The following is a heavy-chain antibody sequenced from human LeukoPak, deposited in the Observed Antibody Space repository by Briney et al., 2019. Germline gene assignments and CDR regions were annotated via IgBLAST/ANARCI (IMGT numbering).Heavy chain of an antibody. V-gene: IGHV1-24*01. Sequence: ASVKVSCKVSGYTLTELSMHWVRQAPGKGLEWMGGFDPEDGETIYAQKFQGRVTMTEDTSTDTAYMELSSLRSEDTAVYYCATQPPGASGIYYFYIDVWGKGTTVTISS. CDR1: GYTLTELS. CDR3: ATQPPGASGIYYFYIDV. J-gene: IGHJ6*03. D-gene: IGHD1-14*01. CDR2: FDPEDGET.